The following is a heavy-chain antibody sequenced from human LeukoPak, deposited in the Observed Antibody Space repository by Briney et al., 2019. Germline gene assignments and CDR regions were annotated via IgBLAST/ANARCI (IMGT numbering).Heavy chain of an antibody. D-gene: IGHD6-19*01. CDR2: ISGSGGST. CDR3: AKVLYRGIAVAGNPFDY. V-gene: IGHV3-23*01. CDR1: GFTFSSYW. J-gene: IGHJ4*02. Sequence: PGGSLRLSCAASGFTFSSYWMSWVRQAPGKGLEWVSAISGSGGSTYYADSVKGRFTISRDNSKNTLYLQMNSLRAEDTAVYYCAKVLYRGIAVAGNPFDYWGQGTLVTVSS.